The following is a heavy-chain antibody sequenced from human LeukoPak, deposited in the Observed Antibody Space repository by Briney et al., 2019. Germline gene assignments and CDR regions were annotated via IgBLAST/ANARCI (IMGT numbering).Heavy chain of an antibody. CDR3: ATQTPYSGRYFPFDY. CDR1: GFTLSSYS. V-gene: IGHV3-48*04. Sequence: GGSLRLSCAASGFTLSSYSMNWVRQAPGKGLEWVSYISSSSSTIYYADSVKGRFTISRDNAKNSLYLQMNSLRAEDTALYYCATQTPYSGRYFPFDYWGQGTLVTVSS. D-gene: IGHD1-26*01. J-gene: IGHJ4*02. CDR2: ISSSSSTI.